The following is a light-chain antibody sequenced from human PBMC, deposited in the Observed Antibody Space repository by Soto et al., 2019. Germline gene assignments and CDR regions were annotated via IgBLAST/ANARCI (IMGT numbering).Light chain of an antibody. J-gene: IGLJ2*01. V-gene: IGLV2-23*01. Sequence: QSALTQPASVSGSPGQSITISCTRTSTNVGSYNLVSWYQHPPGKAPKLIIYEATERPSGVSNRFSGAQSGRTASLTISGLQAEDEADYYCSSYAGGVVFGGGTKLTVL. CDR1: STNVGSYNL. CDR3: SSYAGGVV. CDR2: EAT.